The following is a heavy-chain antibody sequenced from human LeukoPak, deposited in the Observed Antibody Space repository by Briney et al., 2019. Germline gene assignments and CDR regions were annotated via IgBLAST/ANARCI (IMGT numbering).Heavy chain of an antibody. Sequence: GSLRLSCAASGFTFSTYAMTWVRQPPGKGLEWVGYIYYSGSTNYKPSLKRRVTISVDTSKNQFSLKVSSVTAADTAVYYCASSRSSSGWSLIDYWGQGALVTVSS. CDR2: IYYSGST. CDR1: GFTFSTYA. D-gene: IGHD6-19*01. V-gene: IGHV4-59*01. J-gene: IGHJ4*02. CDR3: ASSRSSSGWSLIDY.